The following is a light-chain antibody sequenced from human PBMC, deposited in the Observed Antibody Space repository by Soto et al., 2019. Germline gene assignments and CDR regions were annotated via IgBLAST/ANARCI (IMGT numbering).Light chain of an antibody. CDR3: ASRTDNIFLL. Sequence: QSALTQPASVSGSPGQSITISCTGTSSDVGGHNFVSWYQQHPGKAPKLMIYEVTYRPSGVSNRFSGSKSGNTASLTISGLLAEDEANYYCASRTDNIFLLFCGGTKLTVL. J-gene: IGLJ3*02. CDR1: SSDVGGHNF. CDR2: EVT. V-gene: IGLV2-14*03.